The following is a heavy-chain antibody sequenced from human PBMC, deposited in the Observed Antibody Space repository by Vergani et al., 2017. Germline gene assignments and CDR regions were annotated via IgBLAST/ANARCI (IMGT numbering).Heavy chain of an antibody. CDR3: AKGINRKEHHIVLVTAILVLDY. Sequence: EVTLLESGGGLVQPGGSLRLSCAASGFIFRSYVMSWVRQAPGKGLEWVSAISGSGGNTYYADSVKGRLTISRDNSKNTLYLQMNSLKAEDTAVYYCAKGINRKEHHIVLVTAILVLDYWGKGTLVTVSS. J-gene: IGHJ4*02. CDR1: GFIFRSYV. CDR2: ISGSGGNT. D-gene: IGHD2-21*02. V-gene: IGHV3-23*01.